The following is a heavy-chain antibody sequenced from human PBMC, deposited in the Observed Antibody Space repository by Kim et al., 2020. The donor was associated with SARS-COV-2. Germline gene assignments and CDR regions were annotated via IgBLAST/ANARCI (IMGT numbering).Heavy chain of an antibody. CDR3: ARGIAVVGTDDYYYYYG. CDR2: IYYSGST. CDR1: GGSISSSSYY. V-gene: IGHV4-39*07. J-gene: IGHJ6*01. Sequence: SETLSLTCTVSGGSISSSSYYWGWIRQPPGKGLEWIGSIYYSGSTYYNPSLKSRVTISVDTSKNQFSLKLSSVTAADTAVYYCARGIAVVGTDDYYYYYG. D-gene: IGHD6-13*01.